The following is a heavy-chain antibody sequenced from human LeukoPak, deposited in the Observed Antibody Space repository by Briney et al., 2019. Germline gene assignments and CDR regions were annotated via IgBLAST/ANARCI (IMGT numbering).Heavy chain of an antibody. CDR3: AKDGSSGIAAAADAFDV. Sequence: GGSLRLSCAGPAFTFSLYAMTWGRQAPGKGLEWVSAISGRGSSTYYADSVKGRFTISRANSKNTLYLQMNSLRAEDTAIYYCAKDGSSGIAAAADAFDVWGQGAMVSVSS. CDR1: AFTFSLYA. J-gene: IGHJ3*01. V-gene: IGHV3-23*01. CDR2: ISGRGSST. D-gene: IGHD6-13*01.